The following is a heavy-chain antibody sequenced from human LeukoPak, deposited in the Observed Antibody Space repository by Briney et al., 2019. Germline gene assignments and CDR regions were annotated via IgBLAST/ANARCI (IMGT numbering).Heavy chain of an antibody. CDR2: LYSGGST. J-gene: IGHJ3*02. CDR1: GFSFSDYY. Sequence: PGGSLRLSCAASGFSFSDYYMNWVRQAPGKGLEWVSVLYSGGSTKYAESVKGRFTISRDNSENTLYLQMNSLRVEDTAIYFCARDPPRGFGNAFDIWGQGTMVTVSP. V-gene: IGHV3-53*01. CDR3: ARDPPRGFGNAFDI. D-gene: IGHD2-15*01.